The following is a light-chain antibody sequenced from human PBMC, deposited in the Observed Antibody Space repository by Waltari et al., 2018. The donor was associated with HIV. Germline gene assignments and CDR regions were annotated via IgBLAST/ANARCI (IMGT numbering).Light chain of an antibody. CDR3: GTWDSSLRTEV. CDR1: SPNILSNY. V-gene: IGLV1-51*01. J-gene: IGLJ3*02. CDR2: DND. Sequence: QSVLTQPPSVSAAVGQKVTISCSGSSPNILSNYVSWYQQLPGTAPKLLIYDNDKRPSGIPDRFSGAKSGTSATLGITGLLSGDEADYYCGTWDSSLRTEVFGGGTKLTVL.